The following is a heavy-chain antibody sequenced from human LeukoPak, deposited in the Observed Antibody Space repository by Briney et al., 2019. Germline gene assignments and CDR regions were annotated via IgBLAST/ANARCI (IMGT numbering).Heavy chain of an antibody. CDR2: ISSSGSTI. Sequence: GGSLRLSCAASGFTFSDYYMSWIRQAPGKGVEWVSYISSSGSTIYYAASVKGRFTISRDNVKNSLYLQMNSLRAEDTAVYYCARGVVVPAAILGPGIWGQGTMVTVSS. CDR3: ARGVVVPAAILGPGI. CDR1: GFTFSDYY. V-gene: IGHV3-11*04. D-gene: IGHD2-2*01. J-gene: IGHJ3*02.